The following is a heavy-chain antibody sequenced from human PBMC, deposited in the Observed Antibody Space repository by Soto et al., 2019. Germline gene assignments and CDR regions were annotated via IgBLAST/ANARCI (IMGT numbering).Heavy chain of an antibody. CDR1: GGSISSYY. Sequence: QVQLQESGPGLVKSSETLSLTCTVSGGSISSYYWSWIRQPPGKGLEWIGDIYYSGSTKYNPSLKSRVTISVDTSKNQFSLKVSSVTAADTAVYYCATASGSTYGGPYYYYGLDVWGQGTTVTVSS. D-gene: IGHD2-15*01. V-gene: IGHV4-59*08. J-gene: IGHJ6*02. CDR2: IYYSGST. CDR3: ATASGSTYGGPYYYYGLDV.